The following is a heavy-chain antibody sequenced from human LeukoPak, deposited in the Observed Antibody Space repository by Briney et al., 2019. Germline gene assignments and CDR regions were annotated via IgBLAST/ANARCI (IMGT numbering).Heavy chain of an antibody. CDR3: ARGGHRVRQLGIMDV. J-gene: IGHJ6*02. Sequence: SETLSLTCAVYGGSFSGYYWSWIRQPPGKGLEWIGEINHSGSPNYNPSLKSRVTISVDTSKNQFSLKLSSVTAADTAVYYCARGGHRVRQLGIMDVWGQGTTVTVSS. V-gene: IGHV4-34*01. D-gene: IGHD6-13*01. CDR2: INHSGSP. CDR1: GGSFSGYY.